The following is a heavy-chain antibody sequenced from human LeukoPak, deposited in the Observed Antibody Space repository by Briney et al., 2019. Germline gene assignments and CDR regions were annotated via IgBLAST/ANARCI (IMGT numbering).Heavy chain of an antibody. V-gene: IGHV4-34*01. CDR3: ARDPPDSSGYYSRANDAFDN. D-gene: IGHD3-22*01. CDR2: INHSGST. CDR1: GGSFSGYY. J-gene: IGHJ3*02. Sequence: SETLSLTCAVYGGSFSGYYWSWIRQPPGKGLEWIREINHSGSTNYNPSLKSRVTISVDTSKNQFSLKLSSVTAADTAVYYCARDPPDSSGYYSRANDAFDNWGQGTMVTVSS.